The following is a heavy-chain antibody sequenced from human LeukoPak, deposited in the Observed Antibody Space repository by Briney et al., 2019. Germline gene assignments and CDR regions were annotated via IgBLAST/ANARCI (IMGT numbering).Heavy chain of an antibody. CDR2: IRYDGSNK. CDR1: GFTFSSYG. J-gene: IGHJ4*02. Sequence: GGSLRLSCAASGFTFSSYGMHWVRQAPGKGLEWVAFIRYDGSNKYYADSVKGRFTISRDNSKNTLYLQMNSLRAEDTAVYYCAKAIAAAGSPGYQGLDYWGQGTLVTVSS. CDR3: AKAIAAAGSPGYQGLDY. D-gene: IGHD6-13*01. V-gene: IGHV3-30*02.